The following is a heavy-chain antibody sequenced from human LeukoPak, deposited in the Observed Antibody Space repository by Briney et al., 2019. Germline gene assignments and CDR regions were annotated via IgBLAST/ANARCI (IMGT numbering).Heavy chain of an antibody. J-gene: IGHJ5*02. CDR3: ARSELYNWSSGWFDP. V-gene: IGHV4-34*01. CDR1: GGSFSGYY. CDR2: INHSGST. Sequence: SETLSLTCAVYGGSFSGYYWSWIRQPPGKGLEWIGEINHSGSTNYNPSLKSRVTISVDTSKNQFSLKLSSVTAADTAVYYCARSELYNWSSGWFDPWGQGTLVTVSS. D-gene: IGHD1-20*01.